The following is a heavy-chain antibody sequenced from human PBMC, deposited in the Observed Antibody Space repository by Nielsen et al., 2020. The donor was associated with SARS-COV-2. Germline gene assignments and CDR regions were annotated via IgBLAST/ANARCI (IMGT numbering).Heavy chain of an antibody. V-gene: IGHV3-49*03. J-gene: IGHJ4*02. CDR2: IRSKAYGGTT. CDR3: TMRGGNGHDLDY. D-gene: IGHD5-12*01. CDR1: GFTFGDYA. Sequence: GESLKISCTASGFTFGDYAMSWFRQAPGKGLEWVGFIRSKAYGGTTEYAASVKGRFTISRDDSKSIAYLQMNSLKTEDTAVYYCTMRGGNGHDLDYWGQGTLVTVSS.